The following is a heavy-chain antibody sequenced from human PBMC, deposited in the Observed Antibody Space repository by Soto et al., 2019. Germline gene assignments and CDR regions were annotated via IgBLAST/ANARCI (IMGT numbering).Heavy chain of an antibody. CDR3: ARGADYDSSGIRLNWFDP. J-gene: IGHJ5*02. CDR2: ISSSSSTI. Sequence: EVQLVESGGGLVQPGGSLRLSCAASGFTFSSYSMNWVRQATGKGLEWVSYISSSSSTIYYADSVKGRFTISRDNAKNSLYLQMNSLRDEDTAVYYCARGADYDSSGIRLNWFDPWGQGTLVTVSS. D-gene: IGHD3-22*01. CDR1: GFTFSSYS. V-gene: IGHV3-48*02.